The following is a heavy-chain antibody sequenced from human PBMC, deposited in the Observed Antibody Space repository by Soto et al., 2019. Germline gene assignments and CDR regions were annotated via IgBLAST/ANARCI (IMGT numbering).Heavy chain of an antibody. V-gene: IGHV4-39*07. CDR2: ISYSGDT. D-gene: IGHD2-15*01. CDR1: GGSITSSSHH. Sequence: PSETLSLTCSVSGGSITSSSHHWTWVRHSPERGLEWIGCISYSGDTHYNPSLKSRVTISVDTSKNQFSLNLSFVTAADTAVYYCATMGTPATGLYYFDYWGQGTLVTVSS. CDR3: ATMGTPATGLYYFDY. J-gene: IGHJ4*02.